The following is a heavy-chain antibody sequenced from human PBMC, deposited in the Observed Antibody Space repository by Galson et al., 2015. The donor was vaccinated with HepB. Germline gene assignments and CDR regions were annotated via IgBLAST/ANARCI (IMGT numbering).Heavy chain of an antibody. CDR2: FNPEDGET. CDR3: ATAPIGVAPMVRGVFSVTASDY. J-gene: IGHJ4*02. V-gene: IGHV1-24*01. D-gene: IGHD3-10*01. Sequence: QSGAEVKKPGESLKISCKVSGYTLTELSMHWVRQAPGKGLEWMGGFNPEDGETIYAQKFQGRVTMTEDTSTDTAYMELSSLRSEDTAVYYCATAPIGVAPMVRGVFSVTASDYWGQGTLVTVSS. CDR1: GYTLTELS.